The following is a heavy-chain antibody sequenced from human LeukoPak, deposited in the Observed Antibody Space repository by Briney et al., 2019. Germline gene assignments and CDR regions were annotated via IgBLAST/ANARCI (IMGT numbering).Heavy chain of an antibody. J-gene: IGHJ3*02. CDR3: ARERMGPYSSSWYGAFDI. CDR2: ISAYNGNT. D-gene: IGHD6-13*01. Sequence: ASVKVSCKASGYTFTSYGISWVRQAPGQGLEWMGWISAYNGNTNYAQKLQGRVTMTTDTYTSTAYMELRSLRSDDTAVYYCARERMGPYSSSWYGAFDIWGQGTMVTVSS. V-gene: IGHV1-18*01. CDR1: GYTFTSYG.